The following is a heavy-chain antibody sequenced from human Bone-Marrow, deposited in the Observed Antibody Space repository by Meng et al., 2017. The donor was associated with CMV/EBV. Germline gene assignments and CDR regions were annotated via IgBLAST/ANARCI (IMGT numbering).Heavy chain of an antibody. V-gene: IGHV3-9*01. CDR3: ARDNSAVASDY. D-gene: IGHD6-19*01. CDR1: GFIFDDYA. Sequence: SLKISCAASGFIFDDYAMHWVRQAPGKGLEWVSGISWNSGSIGYADSVKGRFTISRDNAKNSLYLQMNSLRVEDTAVYYCARDNSAVASDYWGQGTLVTVSS. J-gene: IGHJ4*02. CDR2: ISWNSGSI.